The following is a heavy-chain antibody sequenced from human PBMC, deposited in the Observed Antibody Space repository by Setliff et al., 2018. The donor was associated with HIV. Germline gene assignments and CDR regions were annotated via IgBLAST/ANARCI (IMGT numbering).Heavy chain of an antibody. CDR2: INHSGST. CDR3: ARASTGYSSIWYRNGLTYYDYMDV. D-gene: IGHD6-13*01. V-gene: IGHV4-34*01. CDR1: GGSFSGYY. J-gene: IGHJ6*03. Sequence: PSETLSLTCAVYGGSFSGYYWTWIRQPPGKGLEWIGEINHSGSTNYNPSLKCRVSMSVNTSKNQFSLRLSSVTAADTAVFYCARASTGYSSIWYRNGLTYYDYMDVWGRGTKVTVSS.